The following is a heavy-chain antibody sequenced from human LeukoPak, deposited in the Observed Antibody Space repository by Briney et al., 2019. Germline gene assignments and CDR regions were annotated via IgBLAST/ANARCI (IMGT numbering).Heavy chain of an antibody. D-gene: IGHD6-6*01. CDR3: AKDSTRGSSWDFDY. V-gene: IGHV3-21*04. Sequence: PGGSLRLSCAASGFTFSSYSMNWVRQAPGKGLEWVSSISSSSSYTYYADSVKGRFTISRDNSKNSLYLQMNSLRAEDTALYYCAKDSTRGSSWDFDYWGQGTLVTVSS. CDR2: ISSSSSYT. J-gene: IGHJ4*02. CDR1: GFTFSSYS.